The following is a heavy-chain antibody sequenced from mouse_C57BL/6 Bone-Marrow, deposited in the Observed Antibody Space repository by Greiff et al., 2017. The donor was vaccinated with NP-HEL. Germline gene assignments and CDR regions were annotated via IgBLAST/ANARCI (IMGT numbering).Heavy chain of an antibody. CDR3: AREGRWLRRGYWYVDV. CDR1: GYTFTSYW. Sequence: VQLQQPGTELVKPGTSVKLSCKSSGYTFTSYWMHWVKQRPGQGLEWIGNINPSNGGTNYNEKFKSKATLTVDKSSSTAYMQLSSLTSDDSAVYDCAREGRWLRRGYWYVDVWDTGTTVTVSS. D-gene: IGHD2-2*01. J-gene: IGHJ1*03. CDR2: INPSNGGT. V-gene: IGHV1-53*01.